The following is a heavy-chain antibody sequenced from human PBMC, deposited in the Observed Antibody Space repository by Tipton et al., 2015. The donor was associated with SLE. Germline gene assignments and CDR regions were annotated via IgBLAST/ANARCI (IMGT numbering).Heavy chain of an antibody. V-gene: IGHV4-4*07. CDR1: GGSISSYY. CDR3: ARAGYSGSYYGYYYYGMDV. CDR2: IYTSGST. D-gene: IGHD1-26*01. Sequence: TLSLTCTVSGGSISSYYWSWIRQPAGKGLEWIGRIYTSGSTNYNPSLKSRVTMSVDTSKNQFSLKLSSVTAADTAVYYCARAGYSGSYYGYYYYGMDVWGQGTTVTVSS. J-gene: IGHJ6*02.